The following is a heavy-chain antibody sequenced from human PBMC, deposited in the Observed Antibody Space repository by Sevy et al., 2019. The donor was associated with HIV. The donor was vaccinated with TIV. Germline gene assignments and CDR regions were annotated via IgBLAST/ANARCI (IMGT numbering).Heavy chain of an antibody. CDR3: AKSYTIFGVVISYYYYGMDV. CDR1: GFTFSSYG. CDR2: IRYDGSNK. J-gene: IGHJ6*02. V-gene: IGHV3-30*02. Sequence: GGSLRLSCAASGFTFSSYGMHWVRQAPGKGLEWVAFIRYDGSNKYYADSVKGRFTISRDNSKNTLYLQMNSLRAEDTAVYYCAKSYTIFGVVISYYYYGMDVWGQGTTVTVSS. D-gene: IGHD3-3*01.